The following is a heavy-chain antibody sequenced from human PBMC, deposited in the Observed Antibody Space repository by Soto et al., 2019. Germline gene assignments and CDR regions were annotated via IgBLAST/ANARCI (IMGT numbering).Heavy chain of an antibody. Sequence: EVQLVESGGGLVQPGGSLRLSCAASGFTFSSYSMNWVRQAPGKGLEWVSYISSSSSTIYYADSVKGRFTISRDNAKNSLYLQMNSLTDEDTAVYYCARVLGMADYWGQGTLVTVSS. D-gene: IGHD7-27*01. J-gene: IGHJ4*02. CDR3: ARVLGMADY. V-gene: IGHV3-48*02. CDR2: ISSSSSTI. CDR1: GFTFSSYS.